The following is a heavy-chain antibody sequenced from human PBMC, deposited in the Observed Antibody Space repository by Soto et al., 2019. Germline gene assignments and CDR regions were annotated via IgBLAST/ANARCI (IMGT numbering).Heavy chain of an antibody. J-gene: IGHJ4*02. CDR3: AGELDIHHGLGY. Sequence: PSQTLSLTCAIPWGSVSSNTATWNWVRQSPSRGLEWLGRTYYRSNWNFDYALSVKSRITINPDTSKNQFPLQLNSLTPEDTAVYYCAGELDIHHGLGYWGPGTSVTVSS. D-gene: IGHD3-3*02. V-gene: IGHV6-1*01. CDR1: WGSVSSNTAT. CDR2: TYYRSNWNF.